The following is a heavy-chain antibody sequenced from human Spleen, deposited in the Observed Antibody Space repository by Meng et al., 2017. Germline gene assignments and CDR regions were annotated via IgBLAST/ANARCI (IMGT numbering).Heavy chain of an antibody. CDR1: GDSVSSNRAA. J-gene: IGHJ4*02. Sequence: QVQLQQAGPGLVKPSQTLSLTCAISGDSVSSNRAAWNWIRQSPSRGLEWLGRTYYGSKWSHDYAVSVKSRIIINADTFKNQFSLQLNSVTPGDTALYYCARGFAPVAPGAFDYWGQGTLVTVSS. V-gene: IGHV6-1*01. CDR3: ARGFAPVAPGAFDY. D-gene: IGHD2-2*01. CDR2: TYYGSKWSH.